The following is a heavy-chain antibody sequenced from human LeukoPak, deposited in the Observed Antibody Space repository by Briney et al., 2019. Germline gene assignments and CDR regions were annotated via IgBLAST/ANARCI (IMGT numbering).Heavy chain of an antibody. V-gene: IGHV3-23*01. CDR1: GFNFITHA. J-gene: IGHJ4*02. CDR2: ISGDAATT. Sequence: PGGSLRLSCAASGFNFITHAMSWVRQAPGKGLDWVSAISGDAATTYYADSVKGRFTISRDNTKNTLYLKMNSLRAEDTAVYYCANQYPGWGQGTLVTVSS. CDR3: ANQYPG. D-gene: IGHD4-11*01.